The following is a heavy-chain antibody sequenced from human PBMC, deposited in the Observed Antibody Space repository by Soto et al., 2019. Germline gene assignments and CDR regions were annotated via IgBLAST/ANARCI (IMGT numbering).Heavy chain of an antibody. CDR2: ISGSGGST. CDR1: GFTFSSYA. J-gene: IGHJ4*02. Sequence: TGGSLRLSCAASGFTFSSYAMSWVRQAPGKGLEWASAISGSGGSTYYADSVKGRFTISRDNSKNTLYLQMNSLRAEDTAVYYCAKEVYDSSGYYYFFDYWGQGTLVTVSS. D-gene: IGHD3-22*01. CDR3: AKEVYDSSGYYYFFDY. V-gene: IGHV3-23*01.